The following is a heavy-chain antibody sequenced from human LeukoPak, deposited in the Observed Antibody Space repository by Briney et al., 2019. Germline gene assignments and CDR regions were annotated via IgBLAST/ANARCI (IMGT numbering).Heavy chain of an antibody. V-gene: IGHV5-51*01. D-gene: IGHD1-14*01. CDR3: ASRNGGCDY. CDR2: IYPGDSDT. Sequence: GASLKIPWEASGYSFDSYWIGGVRQMPGKGLEWMGIIYPGDSDTRYSPSFQAQVTISADNSISTAYPQCSSLKASDTAMYYGASRNGGCDYWGQGTLVTVSS. CDR1: GYSFDSYW. J-gene: IGHJ4*02.